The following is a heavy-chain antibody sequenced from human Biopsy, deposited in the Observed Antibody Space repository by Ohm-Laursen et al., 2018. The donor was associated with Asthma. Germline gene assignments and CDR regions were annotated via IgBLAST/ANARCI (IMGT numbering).Heavy chain of an antibody. CDR3: ARHKHSNSWYKYYFDY. J-gene: IGHJ4*02. V-gene: IGHV4-34*01. CDR2: VYHSGNT. D-gene: IGHD6-13*01. Sequence: SETLSLTCTVYGGYLTGHYWGWIRQPPGKGLEWIGNVYHSGNTNINPSLQSRVTISVDTSKSQFSLKVSAVTAADTAVYFCARHKHSNSWYKYYFDYWGQGTLVTVSS. CDR1: GGYLTGHY.